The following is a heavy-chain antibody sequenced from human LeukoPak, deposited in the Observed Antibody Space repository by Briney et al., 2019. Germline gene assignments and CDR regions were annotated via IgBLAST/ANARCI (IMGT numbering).Heavy chain of an antibody. J-gene: IGHJ4*02. CDR1: GFTFDDYA. D-gene: IGHD2-21*02. CDR3: APLVVTATLDY. V-gene: IGHV3-43*02. Sequence: GGSLRLSCAASGFTFDDYAMHWVRQAPGKGLEWVSLISGDGGSTYYADSVKGRFTISRDNSKNSLYLQMNSLRTEDTPLYYCAPLVVTATLDYWGQGTLVTVST. CDR2: ISGDGGST.